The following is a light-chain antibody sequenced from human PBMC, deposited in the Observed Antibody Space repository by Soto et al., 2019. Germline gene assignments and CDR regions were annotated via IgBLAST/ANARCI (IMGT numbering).Light chain of an antibody. CDR1: QSVSSN. Sequence: IVMTQSPATLSVSTGERATLSCRASQSVSSNLAWYQQKPGQAPRLLIFGASTRATGIPDRFSGSGSGTDFTLTISRLEPEDFGVYYCQQYGSSSRTFGQGTKVDI. CDR3: QQYGSSSRT. CDR2: GAS. V-gene: IGKV3-20*01. J-gene: IGKJ1*01.